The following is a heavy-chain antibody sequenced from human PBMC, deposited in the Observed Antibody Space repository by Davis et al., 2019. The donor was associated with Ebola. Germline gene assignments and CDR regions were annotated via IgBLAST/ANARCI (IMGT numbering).Heavy chain of an antibody. J-gene: IGHJ6*03. Sequence: PSETLSLTCAVSGGSISSSNWWSWVRQPPGKGLEWIGEIYHSGSTNYNPSLKSRVTISVDTSKNQFSLKLSSVTAADTAVYYCARGAIFGVVYYYYYMDVWGKGTTVTVSS. CDR2: IYHSGST. V-gene: IGHV4-4*02. D-gene: IGHD3-3*01. CDR1: GGSISSSNW. CDR3: ARGAIFGVVYYYYYMDV.